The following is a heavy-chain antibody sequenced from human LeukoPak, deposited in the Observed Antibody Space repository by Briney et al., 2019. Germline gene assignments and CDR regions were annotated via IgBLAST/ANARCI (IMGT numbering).Heavy chain of an antibody. V-gene: IGHV1-2*02. CDR3: ARAPGRSVTAPVPD. CDR2: INPSSGGT. J-gene: IGHJ4*02. Sequence: GASVNVSCKASVYTFTAYYIHWVRQAPGQGPEWMGWINPSSGGTSYPQKFQGRVTMTRDTSISTVYMEMISLRSDDTAIFYCARAPGRSVTAPVPDWGQGTLVTVSS. CDR1: VYTFTAYY. D-gene: IGHD4-17*01.